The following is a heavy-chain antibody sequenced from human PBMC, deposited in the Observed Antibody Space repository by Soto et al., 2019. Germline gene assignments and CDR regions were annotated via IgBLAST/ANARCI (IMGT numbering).Heavy chain of an antibody. CDR1: GYTFTSYG. Sequence: QVQLVQSGAEVKKPGASVKVSCKASGYTFTSYGISWVRQAPRQGLEWMGWISAYNGNTNYAQKLQGRVTMTTDTSTSTAYMELRSLRSDVTAVYYCARDNGYDYVWGSYRTPYYFDYWDQGTLVTVSS. CDR2: ISAYNGNT. CDR3: ARDNGYDYVWGSYRTPYYFDY. J-gene: IGHJ4*02. D-gene: IGHD3-16*02. V-gene: IGHV1-18*01.